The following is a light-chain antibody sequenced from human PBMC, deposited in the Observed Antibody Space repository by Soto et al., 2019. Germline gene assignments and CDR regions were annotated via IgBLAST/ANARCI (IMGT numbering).Light chain of an antibody. Sequence: QSALTQPPSASGSPGQSVTISCTGTSSDVVAYNYVSWYQQLPGKAPKLIIYEVSKRPSGVPDRFSGSKSGNTASLTVSGLQAEDEADYYCTSYAGTYSFFYVFGTGTKVPVL. CDR3: TSYAGTYSFFYV. V-gene: IGLV2-8*01. CDR2: EVS. CDR1: SSDVVAYNY. J-gene: IGLJ1*01.